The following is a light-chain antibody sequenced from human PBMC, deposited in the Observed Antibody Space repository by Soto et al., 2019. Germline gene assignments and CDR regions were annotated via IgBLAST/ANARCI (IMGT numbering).Light chain of an antibody. CDR1: QTIRNNY. CDR2: GAT. CDR3: QQHGISHIT. Sequence: ESVLTQFPGTLSLSPGERAIISCRASQTIRNNYLAWYQQKPGQSPRLLIFGATSRATGIPDRFRGSGSGTDFTLTISRLEPEDFAVYYCQQHGISHITFGQGTRLEIK. V-gene: IGKV3-20*01. J-gene: IGKJ5*01.